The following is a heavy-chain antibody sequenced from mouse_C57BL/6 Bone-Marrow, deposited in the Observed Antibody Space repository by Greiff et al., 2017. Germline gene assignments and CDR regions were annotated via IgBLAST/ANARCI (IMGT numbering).Heavy chain of an antibody. V-gene: IGHV1-15*01. J-gene: IGHJ1*03. CDR1: GYTFTDYE. D-gene: IGHD2-3*01. Sequence: QVQLQQSGAELVRPGASVTLSCKASGYTFTDYEMHWVKQTPVHGLAWIGAIDPETGGTAYNQKFKGKAILTADKSSSTAYMELRSLTSEDSAVYYCTRGWLPWYFDVWGTGTTVTVSS. CDR3: TRGWLPWYFDV. CDR2: IDPETGGT.